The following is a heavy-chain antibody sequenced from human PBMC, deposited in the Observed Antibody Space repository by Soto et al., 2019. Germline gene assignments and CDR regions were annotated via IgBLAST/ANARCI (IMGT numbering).Heavy chain of an antibody. V-gene: IGHV1-18*01. CDR3: ARDGDRCTSTRCSPWPDTHFDL. CDR1: GYTFTNYG. CDR2: ISPYNGNT. D-gene: IGHD2-2*01. J-gene: IGHJ2*01. Sequence: QVQLVQSGDEVKKPGASVKVSCKASGYTFTNYGISWVRQAPGQGLEWMGWISPYNGNTKYPQKLQGRVTMTTDTSTRTSYMDLRSLRSDATAVYFCARDGDRCTSTRCSPWPDTHFDLWGRGTLVTVSS.